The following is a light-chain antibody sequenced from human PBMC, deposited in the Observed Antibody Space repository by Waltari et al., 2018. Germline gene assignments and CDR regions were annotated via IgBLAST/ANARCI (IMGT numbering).Light chain of an antibody. J-gene: IGKJ2*03. Sequence: EIVLTQSTATLSLSPGERATLSCRASQSVSRSLAWYQQKPGQAPRLLIYDASNRATGIPARFSGSGSGTDFTLTISSLEPEDFAVYYCQQRTNWSYSFGQGTKLEIK. CDR3: QQRTNWSYS. V-gene: IGKV3-11*01. CDR2: DAS. CDR1: QSVSRS.